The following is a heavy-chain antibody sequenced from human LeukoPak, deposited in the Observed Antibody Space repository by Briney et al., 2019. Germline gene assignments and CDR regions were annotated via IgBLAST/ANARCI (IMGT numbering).Heavy chain of an antibody. CDR1: GFTVSSNY. J-gene: IGHJ4*02. CDR3: ARERSNYFDY. CDR2: IYSGGST. D-gene: IGHD3-10*01. Sequence: GGSLRLSCAASGFTVSSNYMSWVRQAPGKGLEWVSAIYSGGSTYYADSVKGRFTISRDNSKNTLYLQMNSLRAEDTAAYYCARERSNYFDYWGQGTLVTVSS. V-gene: IGHV3-53*01.